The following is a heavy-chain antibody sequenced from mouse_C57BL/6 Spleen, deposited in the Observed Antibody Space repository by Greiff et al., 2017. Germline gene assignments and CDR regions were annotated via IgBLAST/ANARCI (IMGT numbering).Heavy chain of an antibody. CDR2: IYPGDGDT. D-gene: IGHD2-4*01. J-gene: IGHJ2*01. Sequence: QVQLQQSGPELVKPGASVKISCKASGYAFSSSWMNWVKQRPGKGLEWIGRIYPGDGDTNYNGKFKGKATLTVDKSSSTAYMQLSSLTSEDSAVYFCARGDYDPGYWGQGTTLTVSS. V-gene: IGHV1-82*01. CDR3: ARGDYDPGY. CDR1: GYAFSSSW.